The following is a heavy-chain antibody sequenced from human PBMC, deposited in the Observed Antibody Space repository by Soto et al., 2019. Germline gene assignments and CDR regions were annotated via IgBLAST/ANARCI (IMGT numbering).Heavy chain of an antibody. CDR3: ATETQDVGGSNDY. CDR2: ISAYNGNT. Sequence: ASVKVSCKASGYTFTSYGISWVRQAPGQGLEWMGWISAYNGNTNYAQKPQGRVTMTTDTSTSTAYMELRSMRSDDTAVYYCATETQDVGGSNDYCGERTLVPVS. V-gene: IGHV1-18*01. J-gene: IGHJ4*02. CDR1: GYTFTSYG.